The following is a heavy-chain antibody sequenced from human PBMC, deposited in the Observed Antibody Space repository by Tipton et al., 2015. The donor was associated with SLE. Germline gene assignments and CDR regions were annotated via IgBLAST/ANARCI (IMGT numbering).Heavy chain of an antibody. Sequence: LRLSCAASGFAFSDSYMSWIRQAPGKGLEWIGEINHSGSTNYNPSLKSRVTISVDTSKNQFSLKVSSVTDADTAVYYCAREYYDSSGYYQNWFDPWGQGTLVTVSS. CDR2: INHSGST. J-gene: IGHJ5*02. V-gene: IGHV4-34*01. CDR1: GFAFSDSY. CDR3: AREYYDSSGYYQNWFDP. D-gene: IGHD3-22*01.